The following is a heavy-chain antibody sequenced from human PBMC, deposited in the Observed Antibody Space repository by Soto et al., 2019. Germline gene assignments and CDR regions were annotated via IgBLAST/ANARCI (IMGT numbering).Heavy chain of an antibody. CDR3: ARSRVNYGDYTGPLGFEY. CDR1: GFTFSSYA. J-gene: IGHJ4*02. V-gene: IGHV3-30*04. Sequence: QVQLVESGGGVVQPGRSLRLSCAASGFTFSSYAMHWVRQAPGKGLECVAVISYDGRVKDYADSVKGRFTISRDNSKNTVYLQMNSLRAEDTGLYYCARSRVNYGDYTGPLGFEYWGQGTLVAVSS. CDR2: ISYDGRVK. D-gene: IGHD4-17*01.